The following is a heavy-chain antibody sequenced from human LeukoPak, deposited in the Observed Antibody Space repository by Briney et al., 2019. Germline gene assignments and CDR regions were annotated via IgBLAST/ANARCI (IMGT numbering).Heavy chain of an antibody. CDR3: ARVESPDTATPDYMDV. D-gene: IGHD5-18*01. CDR2: IYSGGST. Sequence: GGSLRLSCAASGFTVISNYMTWVRQAPGKGLEWVSVIYSGGSTYYADSVEGRFTISRDNSKNTLYLQMNSLRAEDTAVYYCARVESPDTATPDYMDVWGKGTTVTVSS. J-gene: IGHJ6*03. CDR1: GFTVISNY. V-gene: IGHV3-53*01.